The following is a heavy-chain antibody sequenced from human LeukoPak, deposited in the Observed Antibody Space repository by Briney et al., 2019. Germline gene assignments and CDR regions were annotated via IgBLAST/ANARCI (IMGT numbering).Heavy chain of an antibody. CDR3: ARDHRGIYSPFDY. V-gene: IGHV3-9*01. CDR2: ISWNSGKI. D-gene: IGHD2-21*01. J-gene: IGHJ4*02. CDR1: GFTFDDYA. Sequence: PGRSLRLSCATSGFTFDDYAMHWVRQAPGKGLEWVSGISWNSGKIDYADSVKGRFIISRDNAKNSLYLQMNSLRAEDTAVYYCARDHRGIYSPFDYWGQGTLVTVSS.